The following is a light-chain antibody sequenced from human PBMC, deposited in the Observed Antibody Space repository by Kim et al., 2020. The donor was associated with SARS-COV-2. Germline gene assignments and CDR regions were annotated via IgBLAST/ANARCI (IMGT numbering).Light chain of an antibody. CDR3: QQYGSSPKT. V-gene: IGKV3-20*01. CDR2: GAS. J-gene: IGKJ1*01. CDR1: QSVSSSY. Sequence: SPGKRLPLSCRASQSVSSSYLAWDQQKPGQAPRLLIYGASSRATGIPDRFSGSGSGTDFTLTISRLEPEDCAVYYCQQYGSSPKTFGQGTKVDIK.